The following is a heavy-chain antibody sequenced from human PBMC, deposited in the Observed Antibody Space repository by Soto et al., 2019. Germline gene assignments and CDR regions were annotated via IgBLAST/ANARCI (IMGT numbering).Heavy chain of an antibody. CDR1: GDSVSSNSAA. D-gene: IGHD3-3*01. CDR3: ARDWGIWSGYYGYYYYGMDV. V-gene: IGHV6-1*01. J-gene: IGHJ6*02. CDR2: TYYRSKWYN. Sequence: PSQTLSLTCAISGDSVSSNSAAWNWIRQSPSRGLEWLGRTYYRSKWYNDYAVSVKSRITINPDTSKNQFSLQLNSVTPEDTAVYYCARDWGIWSGYYGYYYYGMDVWGQGTTVTVSS.